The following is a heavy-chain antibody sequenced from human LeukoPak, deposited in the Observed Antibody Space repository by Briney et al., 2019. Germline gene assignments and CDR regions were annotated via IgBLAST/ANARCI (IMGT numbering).Heavy chain of an antibody. Sequence: PGGSLRLSCAASRFTFGDFAMHWVRQAPGKGLEWVSGISWNSGSIGYADSVKGRFTISRDNAKNSLYLQMNSLRAEDTAFYYCAKADYSSSWYDTFDMWGQGTMVTVSS. CDR2: ISWNSGSI. V-gene: IGHV3-9*01. CDR1: RFTFGDFA. D-gene: IGHD6-13*01. J-gene: IGHJ3*02. CDR3: AKADYSSSWYDTFDM.